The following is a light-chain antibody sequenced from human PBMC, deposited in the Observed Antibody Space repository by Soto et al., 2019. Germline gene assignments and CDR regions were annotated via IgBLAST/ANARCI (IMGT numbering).Light chain of an antibody. CDR3: QQYNNGWT. Sequence: EVVLTQSPGTLSLSPGDRATLSCRASQSLSSSYLAWYQQKPGQAPSLLIYATSSRATGIPDRFSGSGSGTDFTVTISSLQSEDFAVYYCQQYNNGWTFGQGTKVEIK. J-gene: IGKJ1*01. CDR2: ATS. V-gene: IGKV3-20*01. CDR1: QSLSSSY.